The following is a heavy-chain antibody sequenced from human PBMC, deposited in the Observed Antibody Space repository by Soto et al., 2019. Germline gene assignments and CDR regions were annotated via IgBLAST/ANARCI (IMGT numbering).Heavy chain of an antibody. Sequence: GGSLRLSCAAFGFNFDDYGMSWVRQVPGKGLEWVSSINGNGDSTGYADSMKGRFTISRDNAKNALYLQMNSLGAEDTAFYYCARFIFGVDTFFDCWGQGTLVTVSS. J-gene: IGHJ4*02. D-gene: IGHD3-3*01. CDR3: ARFIFGVDTFFDC. CDR2: INGNGDST. CDR1: GFNFDDYG. V-gene: IGHV3-20*04.